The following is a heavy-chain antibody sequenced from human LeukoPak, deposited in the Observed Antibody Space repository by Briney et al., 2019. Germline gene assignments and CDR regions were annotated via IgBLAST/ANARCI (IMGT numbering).Heavy chain of an antibody. CDR2: IYTSGST. D-gene: IGHD3-3*01. V-gene: IGHV4-4*09. J-gene: IGHJ6*03. Sequence: SETLSLTCTVSGGSISSYYWSWIRQPLGKGLEWIGYIYTSGSTNYNPSLKSRVTISVDTSKNQFSLKLSSVTAADTAVYYCASAYYDFWSGHPYYYMDVWGKGTTVTVSS. CDR1: GGSISSYY. CDR3: ASAYYDFWSGHPYYYMDV.